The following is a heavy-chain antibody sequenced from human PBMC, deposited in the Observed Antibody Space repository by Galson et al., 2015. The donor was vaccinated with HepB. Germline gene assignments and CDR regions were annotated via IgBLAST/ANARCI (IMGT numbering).Heavy chain of an antibody. V-gene: IGHV3-30*18. D-gene: IGHD2/OR15-2a*01. CDR1: GFTFSSYG. CDR3: AKDLDVYDEYYFDY. J-gene: IGHJ4*02. CDR2: ISYDGSNK. Sequence: SLRLSCAASGFTFSSYGMHWVRQAPGKGLEWVAVISYDGSNKYYADSVKGRFAISRDNSKNTLYLQMNSLRAEDTAVYYCAKDLDVYDEYYFDYWGQGTLVTVSS.